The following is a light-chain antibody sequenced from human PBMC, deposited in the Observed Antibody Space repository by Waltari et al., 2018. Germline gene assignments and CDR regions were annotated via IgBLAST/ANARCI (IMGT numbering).Light chain of an antibody. CDR3: QHYVRLPAT. Sequence: EIVLTQSPGTLSLSPGERATPSCRASQSVSGSLAWYQQKAGQAPRLLIYGASSRATGIPDRFSGSGSGTDFSLTISRLEPEDFAVYYCQHYVRLPATFGQGTKVEI. J-gene: IGKJ1*01. CDR2: GAS. CDR1: QSVSGS. V-gene: IGKV3-20*01.